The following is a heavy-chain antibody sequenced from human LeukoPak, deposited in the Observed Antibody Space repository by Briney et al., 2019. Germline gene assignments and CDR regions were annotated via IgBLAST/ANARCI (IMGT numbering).Heavy chain of an antibody. J-gene: IGHJ4*02. CDR2: INHYGST. Sequence: SETLSLTCAVYGGSLSGYYWNWIRQPPGKGLEWIGEINHYGSTKYSPSLKSRVTISGDTSKNQFSLRLNSVTAADTAIYYCARAYRAHQTFHSYHFFDFWGRGTLVTVSS. CDR3: ARAYRAHQTFHSYHFFDF. D-gene: IGHD5-18*01. CDR1: GGSLSGYY. V-gene: IGHV4-34*01.